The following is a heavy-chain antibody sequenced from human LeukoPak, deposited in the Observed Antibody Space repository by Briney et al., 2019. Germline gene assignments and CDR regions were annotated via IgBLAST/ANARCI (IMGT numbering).Heavy chain of an antibody. V-gene: IGHV3-30*03. CDR1: GFTFNNFG. CDR3: ARSPRDSRDWTGTLDY. CDR2: ISYSGSVQ. J-gene: IGHJ4*02. D-gene: IGHD3-22*01. Sequence: PGGSLRLSCAASGFTFNNFGIHWVRQAPGKGLEWVSVISYSGSVQLYADSVKGRFTISRDDSKNTVHLQMNRLRVEDTAVYYCARSPRDSRDWTGTLDYWGQGALVTVSS.